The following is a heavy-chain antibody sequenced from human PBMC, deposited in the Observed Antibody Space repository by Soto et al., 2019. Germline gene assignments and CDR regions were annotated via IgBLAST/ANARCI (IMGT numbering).Heavy chain of an antibody. CDR2: IIPIFGTA. CDR3: AREGWELRGYFDY. J-gene: IGHJ4*02. CDR1: GGTFSSYA. D-gene: IGHD1-26*01. Sequence: QVQLVQSGAEVKKPGSSVKVSCKASGGTFSSYAISWVRQAPGQGLEWMGGIIPIFGTANYAQKFKGRVTLTADESTSTAYMELSSLRSEDTAVYYCAREGWELRGYFDYWGQGTLVTVSS. V-gene: IGHV1-69*12.